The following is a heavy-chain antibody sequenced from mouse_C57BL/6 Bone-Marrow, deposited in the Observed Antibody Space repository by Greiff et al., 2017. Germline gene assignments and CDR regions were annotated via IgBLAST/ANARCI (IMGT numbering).Heavy chain of an antibody. CDR3: ARRLGYAMDY. Sequence: QVQLQQPGTELVKPGASVKLSCKASGYTFTSYWMHWVKQRPGQGLEWIGNINPSSGGTNYNEKFKSKATPTVDKSSSTASMQLRSLTYADSAVYYCARRLGYAMDYWGQGTSVTVSA. CDR1: GYTFTSYW. CDR2: INPSSGGT. V-gene: IGHV1-53*01. J-gene: IGHJ4*01. D-gene: IGHD3-1*01.